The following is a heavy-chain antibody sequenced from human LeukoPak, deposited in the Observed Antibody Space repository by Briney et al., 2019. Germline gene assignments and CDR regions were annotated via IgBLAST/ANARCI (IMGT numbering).Heavy chain of an antibody. J-gene: IGHJ4*02. CDR2: ISAYNGNT. V-gene: IGHV1-18*04. Sequence: ASVKASCKASGYTFTSYGISWVRQAPGHGLEWMGWISAYNGNTNYAQKLQGRVTMTTDTSTSTAYMELRSLRSDDTAVYYCARPQDYTVTKEYYFDYWGQGTLVTVSS. CDR3: ARPQDYTVTKEYYFDY. CDR1: GYTFTSYG. D-gene: IGHD4-17*01.